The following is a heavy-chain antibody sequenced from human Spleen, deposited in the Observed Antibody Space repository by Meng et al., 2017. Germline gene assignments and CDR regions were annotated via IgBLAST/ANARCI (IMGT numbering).Heavy chain of an antibody. D-gene: IGHD3/OR15-3a*01. CDR1: RFTFGSYT. CDR3: ARDPFGEIFGQIEGDDFAF. CDR2: ISSASSYI. J-gene: IGHJ3*01. V-gene: IGHV3-21*01. Sequence: GESLKISCAASRFTFGSYTMNWVRQAPGKGLEWVASISSASSYIYYAESVKGRFTISRDNIKESLYLQMNRLRAEDTAVYYCARDPFGEIFGQIEGDDFAFWGQGTMVTVSS.